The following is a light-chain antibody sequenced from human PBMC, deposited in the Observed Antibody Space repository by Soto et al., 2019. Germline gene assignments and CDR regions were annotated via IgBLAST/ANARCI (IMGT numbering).Light chain of an antibody. Sequence: EIVMTQSPATLSVSPGERATLSCRASQSVSSNLAWYQQKPGQAPRLPIYGASTRATGIPARFSGSGSGTDFTLTISRLEPEDFAVYYCQQYGSSLWTFGQGTKVDIK. CDR3: QQYGSSLWT. CDR2: GAS. V-gene: IGKV3-15*01. J-gene: IGKJ1*01. CDR1: QSVSSN.